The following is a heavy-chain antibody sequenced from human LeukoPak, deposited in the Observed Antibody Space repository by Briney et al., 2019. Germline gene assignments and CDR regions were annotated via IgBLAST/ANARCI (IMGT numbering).Heavy chain of an antibody. CDR2: LYSDGNT. CDR1: GFTVITND. Sequence: WGSLSLSCAASGFTVITNDMTWVRQAPGKGLEWGSVLYSDGNTKYADSVQGRFTISRDNSKNTLYLEMNSLSPDDTAVYYCARGVEPLAANTLAYWGQGTLVTVSS. D-gene: IGHD1-14*01. CDR3: ARGVEPLAANTLAY. V-gene: IGHV3-53*01. J-gene: IGHJ4*02.